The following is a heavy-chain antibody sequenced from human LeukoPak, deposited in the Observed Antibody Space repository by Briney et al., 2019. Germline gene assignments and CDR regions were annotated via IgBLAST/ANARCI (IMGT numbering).Heavy chain of an antibody. CDR2: ISSSSTM. CDR1: GFTFSDYN. CDR3: ARGTYSYGTLFDY. D-gene: IGHD5-18*01. Sequence: GGSLRLSCAASGFTFSDYNMNWVRQAPGKGLEWVSYISSSSTMYYADSVKGRFTISRDNAKNSLYLQMNSLRAEDTAVYYCARGTYSYGTLFDYWGQGTLVTVSS. V-gene: IGHV3-69-1*01. J-gene: IGHJ4*02.